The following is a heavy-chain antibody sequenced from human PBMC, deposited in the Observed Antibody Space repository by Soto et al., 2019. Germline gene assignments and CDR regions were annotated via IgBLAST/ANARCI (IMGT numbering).Heavy chain of an antibody. V-gene: IGHV3-30-3*01. CDR2: ISYDGSNK. D-gene: IGHD5-12*01. J-gene: IGHJ6*02. CDR3: AKDLAMNGGYTSGYYYYVMDV. Sequence: GGSLRLSCAASGFTFRSYAMHWVRQAPGKGLEWVAVISYDGSNKYYADSVKGRFTISRDNSKNTLYLQMNSLRAEDTAVYYCAKDLAMNGGYTSGYYYYVMDVWGQGTTVTVSS. CDR1: GFTFRSYA.